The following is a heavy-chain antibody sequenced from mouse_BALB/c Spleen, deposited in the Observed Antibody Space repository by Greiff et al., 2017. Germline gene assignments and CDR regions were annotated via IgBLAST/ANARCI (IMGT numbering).Heavy chain of an antibody. D-gene: IGHD2-3*01. CDR1: GFNIKDTY. CDR3: APYDGYYVGFFAY. Sequence: EVQLKESGAELVKPGASVKLSCTASGFNIKDTYMHWVKQRPEQGLEWIGRIDPANGNTKYDPKFQGKATITADTSSNTAYLQLSSLTSEDTAVYYCAPYDGYYVGFFAYWGQGTLVTVSA. CDR2: IDPANGNT. J-gene: IGHJ3*01. V-gene: IGHV14-3*02.